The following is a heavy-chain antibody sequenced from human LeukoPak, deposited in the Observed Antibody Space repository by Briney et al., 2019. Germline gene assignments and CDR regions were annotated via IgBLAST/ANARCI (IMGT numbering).Heavy chain of an antibody. CDR2: ISGGGGTT. D-gene: IGHD6-19*01. J-gene: IGHJ4*02. CDR3: AKADGSAWYRGDY. CDR1: GFTFSSYA. V-gene: IGHV3-23*01. Sequence: GGSLRLSCTASGFTFSSYAMSWVRQAPGKGLEWVSAISGGGGTTYYADSVKGRFTISRDNSKNTLSLQMYSLRAEDTALYYCAKADGSAWYRGDYWGQGTLVTVSS.